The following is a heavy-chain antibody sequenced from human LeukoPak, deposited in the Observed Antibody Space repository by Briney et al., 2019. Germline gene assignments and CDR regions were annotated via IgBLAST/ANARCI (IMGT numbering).Heavy chain of an antibody. CDR3: ARGGKYCSSTSCYQDYMDV. CDR1: GFTFSSYS. J-gene: IGHJ6*03. CDR2: SSSSSSTI. D-gene: IGHD2-2*01. V-gene: IGHV3-48*01. Sequence: PGGSLRLSCAASGFTFSSYSMNWVRQAPGKGLEWVSYSSSSSSTIYYADSVKGRFTISRDNAKNSLYLQMNSLRAEDTAVYYCARGGKYCSSTSCYQDYMDVWGKGTTVTVSS.